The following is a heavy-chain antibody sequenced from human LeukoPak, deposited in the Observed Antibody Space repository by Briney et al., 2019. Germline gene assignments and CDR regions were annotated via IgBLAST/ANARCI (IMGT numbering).Heavy chain of an antibody. CDR3: ARIQEHRSGLDF. J-gene: IGHJ4*02. Sequence: GASVKVSCKATGYSFTGHYMHWVRQAPGQGLEWMGWINPNSGATSYARKFQGRVTMTGDTSINTAFMQLSRLISEDTAVYFCARIQEHRSGLDFWGQGTLVTVSS. D-gene: IGHD3-3*01. V-gene: IGHV1-2*02. CDR2: INPNSGAT. CDR1: GYSFTGHY.